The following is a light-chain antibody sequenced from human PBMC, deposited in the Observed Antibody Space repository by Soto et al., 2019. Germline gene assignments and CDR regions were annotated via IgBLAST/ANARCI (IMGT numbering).Light chain of an antibody. CDR1: SSTIGAGYD. Sequence: QSVLPQPPSVSGAPGQRVTISCTGSSSTIGAGYDVHWYQQLPGTAPKLLIYGNSNRPSGVPDRFSGSKSGSSASLAITGLQAEVEADYSCQSYDSSLSGYFFGTGTKVTAL. CDR3: QSYDSSLSGYF. CDR2: GNS. J-gene: IGLJ1*01. V-gene: IGLV1-40*01.